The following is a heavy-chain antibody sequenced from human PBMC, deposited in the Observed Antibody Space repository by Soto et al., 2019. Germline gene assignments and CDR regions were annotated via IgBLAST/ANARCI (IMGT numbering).Heavy chain of an antibody. CDR2: TYYRSKWST. J-gene: IGHJ5*01. CDR3: TRALSGSYDS. D-gene: IGHD1-26*01. Sequence: SQTLSLTCAISGESVSSKSAAWNCIRQSPSRGLEWLGRTYYRSKWSTDYAVSVRSRITINPDTSKNQFSLQLNSVTPEDTAVYYCTRALSGSYDSWGQGTLVTVSS. V-gene: IGHV6-1*01. CDR1: GESVSSKSAA.